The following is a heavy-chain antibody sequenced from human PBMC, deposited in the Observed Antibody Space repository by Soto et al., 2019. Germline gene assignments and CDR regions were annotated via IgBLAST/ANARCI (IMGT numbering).Heavy chain of an antibody. Sequence: QVQLQESGPGLVKPSETLSLTCTVSGGSISSYYWSWIRQPPGKGLVWIGYIYYSGSTNYNPSLKSRVTISVDTSKNQFSLKLSSVTAADTAVYYCARAWGTGPNQDYYYGMDVWGQGTTVTVSS. J-gene: IGHJ6*02. D-gene: IGHD2-8*02. V-gene: IGHV4-59*01. CDR1: GGSISSYY. CDR2: IYYSGST. CDR3: ARAWGTGPNQDYYYGMDV.